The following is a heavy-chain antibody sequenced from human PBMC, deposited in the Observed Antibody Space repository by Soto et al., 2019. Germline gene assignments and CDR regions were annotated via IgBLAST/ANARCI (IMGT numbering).Heavy chain of an antibody. Sequence: QLQLQESGSGLVKPSQTLSLTCAVSGGSISSGGYSWSWIRQPPGKGLEWIGYIYHSGSTYYNPSLKKRVTISVDRSKNQYSLKLSSVTDANTAVYYCTGRIAAHPLGYWGQGNLVTVSS. J-gene: IGHJ4*02. D-gene: IGHD6-6*01. CDR2: IYHSGST. CDR3: TGRIAAHPLGY. CDR1: GGSISSGGYS. V-gene: IGHV4-30-2*01.